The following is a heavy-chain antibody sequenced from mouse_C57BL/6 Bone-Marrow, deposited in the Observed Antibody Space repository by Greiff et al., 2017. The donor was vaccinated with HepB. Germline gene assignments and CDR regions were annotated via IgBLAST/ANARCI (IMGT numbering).Heavy chain of an antibody. CDR2: IYPRSGNT. V-gene: IGHV1-81*01. CDR3: ARDVYYYGSSSSYYAMDY. Sequence: VQLQQSGAELARPGASVKLSCKASGYTFTSYGISWVKQRTGQGLEWIGEIYPRSGNTYYNEKFKGKATLTADKSSSTAYMELRSLTSEDSAVYFCARDVYYYGSSSSYYAMDYWGQGTSVTVSS. J-gene: IGHJ4*01. CDR1: GYTFTSYG. D-gene: IGHD1-1*01.